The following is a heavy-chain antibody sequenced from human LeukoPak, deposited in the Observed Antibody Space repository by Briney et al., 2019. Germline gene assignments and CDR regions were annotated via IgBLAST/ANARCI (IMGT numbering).Heavy chain of an antibody. CDR1: GGSISSYY. CDR3: ARVGLFFPTYYYDSSGLHFDY. V-gene: IGHV4-59*01. D-gene: IGHD3-22*01. Sequence: SETLSLTCAVSGGSISSYYWSWIRQPPGKGLEWIGYISYSGSTNYNPSLKSRVTISVDTSKNQFSLKLSSVTAADTAVYYCARVGLFFPTYYYDSSGLHFDYWGQGTLVTVSS. J-gene: IGHJ4*02. CDR2: ISYSGST.